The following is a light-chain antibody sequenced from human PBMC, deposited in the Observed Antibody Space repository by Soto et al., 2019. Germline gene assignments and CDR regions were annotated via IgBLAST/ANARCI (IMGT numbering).Light chain of an antibody. CDR1: QTFGRTY. CDR3: QQFGTSPLYN. Sequence: ESGLTQSQVTLSLSPGERVTLSCRASQTFGRTYLAWYQQKPGQSPRLLIYDASSLATGIPDRFSGSGSGTDFTLTISRLEPEDCAVYYCQQFGTSPLYNFGQGTKLEIK. J-gene: IGKJ2*01. V-gene: IGKV3-20*01. CDR2: DAS.